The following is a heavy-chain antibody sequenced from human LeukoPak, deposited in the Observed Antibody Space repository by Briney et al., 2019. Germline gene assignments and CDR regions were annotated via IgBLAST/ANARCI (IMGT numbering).Heavy chain of an antibody. CDR2: INPCVGYA. CDR1: GYTFTRYR. J-gene: IGHJ4*02. V-gene: IGHV1-46*01. D-gene: IGHD4/OR15-4a*01. CDR3: ARGLGSGSDYGY. Sequence: GASVTVSCMASGYTFTRYRMHWVRQAPGPGREWMGIINPCVGYATYAQKLQGRVTMTRDTSTTTVYIELSSLRLEETAVYYCARGLGSGSDYGYWGQGTLVTVSS.